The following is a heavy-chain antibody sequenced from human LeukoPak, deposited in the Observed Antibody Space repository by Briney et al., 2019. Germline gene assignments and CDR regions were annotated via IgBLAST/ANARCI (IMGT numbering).Heavy chain of an antibody. CDR2: ISGSGGST. CDR1: GFTFSSYA. J-gene: IGHJ4*02. V-gene: IGHV3-23*01. Sequence: GGSLRLSCAASGFTFSSYAMSWVRQAPGKGLEWVSAISGSGGSTYYADSVKGRFTISRDNSKNTLYLQMNSLRAEDTAVYYCAKPLFGFRAVAGIFDYWGQGTLVTVSS. D-gene: IGHD6-19*01. CDR3: AKPLFGFRAVAGIFDY.